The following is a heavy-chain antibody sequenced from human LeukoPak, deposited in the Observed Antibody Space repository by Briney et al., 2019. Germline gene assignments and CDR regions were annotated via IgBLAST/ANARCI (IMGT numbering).Heavy chain of an antibody. Sequence: GGSLRLSCTVSGFTDSGNSMSWVRQAPGKGLEWVSFIYSDNTHYSDSVKGRFTISRDNSKNTLYLQMNSLRAEDTAVYYCARRAGAYSHPYDYWGQGTLVTVSS. D-gene: IGHD4/OR15-4a*01. CDR1: GFTDSGNS. V-gene: IGHV3-53*01. CDR3: ARRAGAYSHPYDY. J-gene: IGHJ4*02. CDR2: IYSDNT.